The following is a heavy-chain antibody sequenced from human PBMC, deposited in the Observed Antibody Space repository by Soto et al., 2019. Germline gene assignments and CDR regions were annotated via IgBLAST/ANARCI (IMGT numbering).Heavy chain of an antibody. D-gene: IGHD3-9*01. J-gene: IGHJ5*02. CDR3: AREDFDVLCADYPLNWFDL. CDR1: GGSFRGYY. V-gene: IGHV4-34*01. CDR2: INHSGNT. Sequence: PSESLSFTCAEYGGSFRGYYWSCIRQPPGNRLEWIGEINHSGNTNYIPSLKSRLNISVDRSKNHLSLKLSSVTAADTATYYCAREDFDVLCADYPLNWFDLWGQGTLVTV.